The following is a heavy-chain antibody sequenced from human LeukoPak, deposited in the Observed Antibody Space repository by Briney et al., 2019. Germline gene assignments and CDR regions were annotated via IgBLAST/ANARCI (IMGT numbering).Heavy chain of an antibody. Sequence: GASVKVSCKASGYTFTSYDINWVRQATGQGLEWMGWMNPNSGNTGYAQKFQGRVTMTRDTSISTAYMELSRLRSDDTAVYYCARAFSPHGDYDFWSGRLPYFDYWGQGTLVTVSS. J-gene: IGHJ4*02. CDR3: ARAFSPHGDYDFWSGRLPYFDY. V-gene: IGHV1-8*02. D-gene: IGHD3-3*01. CDR2: MNPNSGNT. CDR1: GYTFTSYD.